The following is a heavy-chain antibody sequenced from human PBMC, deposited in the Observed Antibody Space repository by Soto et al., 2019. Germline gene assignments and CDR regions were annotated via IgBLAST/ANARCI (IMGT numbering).Heavy chain of an antibody. CDR3: ARDKGRLPGYWPFDY. Sequence: GGSLRLSCAASGFTFSSYSMNWVRQAPGKGLEWVSSISSSSSYIYYADSVKGRFTISRDNAKNSLYLQMNSLRAEDTAVYYCARDKGRLPGYWPFDYWGQGTLVTVSS. V-gene: IGHV3-21*01. CDR1: GFTFSSYS. D-gene: IGHD3-9*01. CDR2: ISSSSSYI. J-gene: IGHJ4*02.